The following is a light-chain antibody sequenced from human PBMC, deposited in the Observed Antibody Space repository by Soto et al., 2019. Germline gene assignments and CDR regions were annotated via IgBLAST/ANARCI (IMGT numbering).Light chain of an antibody. CDR1: QDISYY. V-gene: IGKV1-33*01. CDR3: QQYSHLIT. CDR2: DAS. Sequence: DIQMTQSPSSLSPSVGDRVTITCQASQDISYYLNWYQQKLGKAPKLLIYDASNLETGVPSRFSGSGSGTDFTFTISSLQPEYIATYYCQQYSHLITFGQGTRLEIK. J-gene: IGKJ5*01.